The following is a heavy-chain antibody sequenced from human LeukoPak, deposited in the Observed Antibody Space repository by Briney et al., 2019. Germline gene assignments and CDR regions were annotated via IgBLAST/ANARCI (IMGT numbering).Heavy chain of an antibody. CDR3: TTDPSLLLRSH. J-gene: IGHJ4*02. D-gene: IGHD2-15*01. V-gene: IGHV1-24*01. Sequence: ASVKVPCKVSGYTLTELSMHWVRQAPGKGLEWMGGFDPENGHTIYAQKFQGRVTMTEDTSTDTAYMELTSLRSEDTAMYYCTTDPSLLLRSHWGQGTLVPVSS. CDR1: GYTLTELS. CDR2: FDPENGHT.